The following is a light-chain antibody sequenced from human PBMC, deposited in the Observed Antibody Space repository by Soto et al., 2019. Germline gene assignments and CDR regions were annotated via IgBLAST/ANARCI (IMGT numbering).Light chain of an antibody. V-gene: IGLV2-14*01. J-gene: IGLJ3*02. Sequence: QSVLTQPASVSGSPGQSITISCTGTSSDVGGYNYVSWYQQHPGKAHKLMIYDVSNRPSVVSNRFSGSKSGNTASLTISGLQAEDEADYYCSSYTSSSTLAVFGGGTKLTVL. CDR2: DVS. CDR1: SSDVGGYNY. CDR3: SSYTSSSTLAV.